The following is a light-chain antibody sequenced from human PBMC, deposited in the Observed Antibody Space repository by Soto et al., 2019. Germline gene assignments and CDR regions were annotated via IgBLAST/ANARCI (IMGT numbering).Light chain of an antibody. J-gene: IGKJ1*01. CDR2: DAS. CDR3: QHYDSARWT. Sequence: EMVLSQSPGTLSLSPGERATLSCRASQSISSTCLTWYHQKPGQAPRLLIYDASRRATGIPDRFSGSGSGTDFSLTISRLEPEDFAVYYCQHYDSARWTFGLGTKVDIK. V-gene: IGKV3-20*01. CDR1: QSISSTC.